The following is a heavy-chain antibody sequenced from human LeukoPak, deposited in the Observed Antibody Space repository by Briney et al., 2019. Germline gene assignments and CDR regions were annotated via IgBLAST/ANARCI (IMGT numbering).Heavy chain of an antibody. V-gene: IGHV3-11*04. CDR3: ARSGDYYYYYYMDV. CDR1: GFTFSDYY. J-gene: IGHJ6*03. CDR2: ISSSGSTI. Sequence: GGSLRLSCAASGFTFSDYYMSWIRQAPGKGLDGVSYISSSGSTIYYADSVKGRFTISRDNPKNSLYLQMNSLRAEDTAVYYCARSGDYYYYYYMDVWGKGTTVTVSS. D-gene: IGHD1-26*01.